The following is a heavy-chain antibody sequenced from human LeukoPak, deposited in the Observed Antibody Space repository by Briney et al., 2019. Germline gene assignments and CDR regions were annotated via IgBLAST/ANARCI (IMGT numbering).Heavy chain of an antibody. J-gene: IGHJ6*03. CDR1: DVSMSGSSYY. CDR3: ARDKDWDFWSGYWSRDYYMDV. V-gene: IGHV4-39*02. CDR2: IYRSGST. Sequence: PSETLSLTCTVSDVSMSGSSYYWGWIRQPPGKGLEWIGSIYRSGSTYYNPSLKSRVTISVDTSKNQFSLKLSSVTAADTAVYYCARDKDWDFWSGYWSRDYYMDVWGKGTTVTVSS. D-gene: IGHD3-3*01.